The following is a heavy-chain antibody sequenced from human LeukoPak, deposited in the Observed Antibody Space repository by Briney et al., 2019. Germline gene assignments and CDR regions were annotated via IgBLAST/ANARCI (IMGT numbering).Heavy chain of an antibody. J-gene: IGHJ4*02. Sequence: ASVKVSCKASGYTFTSYYMHWVRQAPGQGLEWMGWINPNSGGTNYAQKFQGRVTMTRDTSISTAYMELSRLRSDDTAVYYCARDHTELSYCSSTSCYPGYWGQGTLVTVSS. D-gene: IGHD2-2*01. V-gene: IGHV1-2*02. CDR3: ARDHTELSYCSSTSCYPGY. CDR1: GYTFTSYY. CDR2: INPNSGGT.